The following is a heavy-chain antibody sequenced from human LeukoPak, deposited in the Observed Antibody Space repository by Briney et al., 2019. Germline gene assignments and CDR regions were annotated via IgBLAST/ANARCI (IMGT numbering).Heavy chain of an antibody. V-gene: IGHV1-8*01. D-gene: IGHD3-3*01. CDR2: MNPNSGNT. Sequence: ASVKVSCKASGYTFTSYDINWVRQATGQGLGWMGWMNPNSGNTGYAQKFQGRVTMTRNTSISTAYMELSSLRSEDTAVYYCARGGIYDFWSGYDYWGQGTLVTVSS. CDR3: ARGGIYDFWSGYDY. CDR1: GYTFTSYD. J-gene: IGHJ4*02.